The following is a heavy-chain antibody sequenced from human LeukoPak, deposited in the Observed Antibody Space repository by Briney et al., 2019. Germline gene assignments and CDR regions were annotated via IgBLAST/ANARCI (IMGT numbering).Heavy chain of an antibody. J-gene: IGHJ5*01. D-gene: IGHD2-15*01. CDR3: ARKWWENWFDS. V-gene: IGHV3-23*01. CDR1: GFTFKNFV. CDR2: ISGNTGAT. Sequence: GSLRLSCAASGFTFKNFVMTWVRQAPGQGLDWVSAISGNTGATYYADSVKGRFTISSDNSKNTLYLQMNSLRAEDTAVYYCARKWWENWFDSWGQGALVTVSS.